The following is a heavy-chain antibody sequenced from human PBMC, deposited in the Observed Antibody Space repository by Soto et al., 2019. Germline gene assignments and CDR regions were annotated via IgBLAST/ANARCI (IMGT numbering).Heavy chain of an antibody. J-gene: IGHJ4*02. CDR2: ISYDGSNK. D-gene: IGHD6-19*01. Sequence: GGSLRLSCAASGFTFSSYGMHWVRQAPGKGLEWVAVISYDGSNKYYADSVKGRFTISRDNSKNTLYLQMNSLRAEDTAVYYCAKDLSISDEYSSGPSDYWGQGTMVTVSS. CDR1: GFTFSSYG. V-gene: IGHV3-30*18. CDR3: AKDLSISDEYSSGPSDY.